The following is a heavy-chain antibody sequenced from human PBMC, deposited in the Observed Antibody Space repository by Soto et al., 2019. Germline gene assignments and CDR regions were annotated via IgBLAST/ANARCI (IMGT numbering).Heavy chain of an antibody. CDR1: GYTFTSYA. Sequence: QVQLVQSGAEVKKPGASVKVSCKASGYTFTSYAMHWVRQAPGQRLEWMGWINAGNGNTKYSQKFQGRVTITRDTSASTAYMALSSLRSEDTAVYYWAGVPGYSIGDLCGRGTLVTVSS. V-gene: IGHV1-3*01. CDR3: AGVPGYSIGDL. CDR2: INAGNGNT. D-gene: IGHD2-21*01. J-gene: IGHJ2*01.